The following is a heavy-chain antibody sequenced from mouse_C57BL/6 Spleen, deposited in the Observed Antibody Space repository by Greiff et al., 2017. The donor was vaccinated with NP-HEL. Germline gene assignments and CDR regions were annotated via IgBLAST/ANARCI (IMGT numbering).Heavy chain of an antibody. CDR2: ISSGSSTI. J-gene: IGHJ4*01. D-gene: IGHD2-3*01. CDR1: GFTFSDYG. CDR3: ERDGYLDY. Sequence: DVKLVESGGGLVKPGGSLKLSCAASGFTFSDYGMHWVRQAPEKGLDWVAYISSGSSTIYYADTVKGRFTISRDNAKNTLFLQMTSLRSEDTAMYYCERDGYLDYWGQGTSVTVSS. V-gene: IGHV5-17*01.